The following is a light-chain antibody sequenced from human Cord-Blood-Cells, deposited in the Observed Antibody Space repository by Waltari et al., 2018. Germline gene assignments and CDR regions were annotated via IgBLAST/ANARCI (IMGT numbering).Light chain of an antibody. V-gene: IGKV3-15*01. Sequence: EIVMTQSPATLSVSPGERATLSCRASQSVSSNLAWYHQKPGQAPRLLIYGASTRATGIPARFSGSGSGTEFTLTISSLQSEDVAVYYCQQYNNWPPGTFGQGTKVEIK. CDR3: QQYNNWPPGT. CDR2: GAS. CDR1: QSVSSN. J-gene: IGKJ1*01.